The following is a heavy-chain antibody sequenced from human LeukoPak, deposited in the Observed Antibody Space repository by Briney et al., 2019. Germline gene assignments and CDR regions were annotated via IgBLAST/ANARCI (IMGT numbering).Heavy chain of an antibody. V-gene: IGHV1-8*01. CDR3: ARVTSSGWHIFGPHPSFDY. Sequence: GASVKVSCKASGYTFTSYDIDWVRQATGQGLEWMGWMNPNSGNTGYAQKFQGRVTMTRNTSISTAYMELSSLRSEDTAVYYCARVTSSGWHIFGPHPSFDYWGQGTLVTVSS. CDR2: MNPNSGNT. J-gene: IGHJ4*02. CDR1: GYTFTSYD. D-gene: IGHD6-19*01.